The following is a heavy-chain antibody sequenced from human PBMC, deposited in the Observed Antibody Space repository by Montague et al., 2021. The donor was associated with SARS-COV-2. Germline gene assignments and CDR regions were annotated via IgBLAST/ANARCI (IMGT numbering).Heavy chain of an antibody. Sequence: SETLSLTCAVYGDSFSIYHWRWTRQPPSKRLARPGFIYYRGRTNNNHSLKSRVTISVDTSKNKFSLKLRSVTAADTAVYYCARVKRGYYYGLGVSAHFAYWGQGTLVTVSS. CDR2: IYYRGRT. D-gene: IGHD3-10*01. CDR3: ARVKRGYYYGLGVSAHFAY. J-gene: IGHJ4*02. V-gene: IGHV4-59*01. CDR1: GDSFSIYH.